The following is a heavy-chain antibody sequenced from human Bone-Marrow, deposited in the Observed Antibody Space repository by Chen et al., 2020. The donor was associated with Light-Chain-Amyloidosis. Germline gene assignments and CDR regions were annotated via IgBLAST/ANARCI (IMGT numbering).Heavy chain of an antibody. CDR1: GYTFPNYW. J-gene: IGHJ4*02. D-gene: IGHD5-12*01. CDR3: ARRLDGYIFDS. V-gene: IGHV5-51*01. Sequence: EVQLEQSGPEVKKPGESLKISCKGSGYTFPNYWIGWVRQMPGKGLEWMGVIYPDDSDASHSPSFAGQVTISVDKSITTAYLQWRSLKASDTAMYYCARRLDGYIFDSWGQGTLVTVSS. CDR2: IYPDDSDA.